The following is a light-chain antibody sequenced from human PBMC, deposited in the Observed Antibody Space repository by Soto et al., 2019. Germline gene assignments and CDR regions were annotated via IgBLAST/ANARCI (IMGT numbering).Light chain of an antibody. CDR1: SSDVGDYNY. CDR2: EVS. V-gene: IGLV2-14*01. Sequence: QSALTQPASVSGSPGQSITISCTGTSSDVGDYNYVSWYQQHPGKAPKLMIFEVSNRPSGVSNRFSGSKSGNTASLPISGLQAEDEADYFCTSYTRISPYVFGTGTKVTVL. J-gene: IGLJ1*01. CDR3: TSYTRISPYV.